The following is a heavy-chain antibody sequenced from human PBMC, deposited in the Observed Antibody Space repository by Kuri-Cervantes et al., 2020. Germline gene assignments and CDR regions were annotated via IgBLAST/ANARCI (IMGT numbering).Heavy chain of an antibody. CDR3: AKGARFLEWLLHYYYYGMDV. D-gene: IGHD3-3*01. Sequence: ASVKVSCKASGYAFTSYYMHWVRQATGQGLEWMGWMNPNSGNTGYAQKFQGRVTMTRNTSISTAYMELSSLRSEDTAVYYCAKGARFLEWLLHYYYYGMDVWGQGTTVTVSS. J-gene: IGHJ6*02. CDR1: GYAFTSYY. V-gene: IGHV1-8*02. CDR2: MNPNSGNT.